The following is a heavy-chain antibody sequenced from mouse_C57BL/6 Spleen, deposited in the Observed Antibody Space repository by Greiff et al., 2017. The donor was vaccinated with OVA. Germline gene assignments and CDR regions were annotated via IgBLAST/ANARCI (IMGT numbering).Heavy chain of an antibody. Sequence: QVTLKVCGPGILQSSQTLSLTCSFSGFSLSTSGMGVSWIRQPSGKGLEWLAHIYWDDDKRYNPSLKSRLTISKDTSRNQVFLKITSVDTADTATYYCARRAHAYYYGSNYVYFDDWGTGTTVTVSS. J-gene: IGHJ1*03. CDR1: GFSLSTSGMG. CDR2: IYWDDDK. D-gene: IGHD1-1*01. CDR3: ARRAHAYYYGSNYVYFDD. V-gene: IGHV8-12*01.